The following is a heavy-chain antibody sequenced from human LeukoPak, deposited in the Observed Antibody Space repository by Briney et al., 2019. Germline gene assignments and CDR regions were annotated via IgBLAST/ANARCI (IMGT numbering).Heavy chain of an antibody. J-gene: IGHJ4*02. V-gene: IGHV4-39*01. CDR3: ARGLGATTALASDY. CDR2: FYYSGST. CDR1: GGSISSSSYY. Sequence: SETLPLTCTVSGGSISSSSYYWGWIRQPLGKGLEWIGSFYYSGSTYYNPSLKSRVTISVDTSKNQFSLKLTSVTAADTAVYYCARGLGATTALASDYWGQGTLVTVSS. D-gene: IGHD1-26*01.